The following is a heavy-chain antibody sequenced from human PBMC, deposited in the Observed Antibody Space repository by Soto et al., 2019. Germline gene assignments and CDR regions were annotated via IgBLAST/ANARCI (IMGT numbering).Heavy chain of an antibody. CDR2: ISYDGSNK. CDR3: AKDFSEWVADY. V-gene: IGHV3-30*18. D-gene: IGHD2-15*01. Sequence: QVHLVESGGGVVQPGRSLRLSCAASGFTFSSYGMHWVRQTPGKGLEWVAVISYDGSNKYYADSVKRRFTISRDNSKNTLYLQMNSLRAEDTAVYYCAKDFSEWVADYWRQGTLVTVSS. J-gene: IGHJ4*02. CDR1: GFTFSSYG.